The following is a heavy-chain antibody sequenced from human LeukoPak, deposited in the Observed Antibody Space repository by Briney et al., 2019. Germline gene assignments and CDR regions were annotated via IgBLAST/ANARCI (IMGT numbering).Heavy chain of an antibody. J-gene: IGHJ4*02. CDR3: ASGRGYYGSGSPG. CDR1: GGSISNYY. D-gene: IGHD3-10*01. V-gene: IGHV4-59*04. Sequence: SETLSLTCTVSGGSISNYYWSWIRQPPGKGLEWIGSIYYSGSTYYNPSLKSRVTISVDTSKNQFSLKLSSVTAADTAVYYCASGRGYYGSGSPGWGQGTLVTVSS. CDR2: IYYSGST.